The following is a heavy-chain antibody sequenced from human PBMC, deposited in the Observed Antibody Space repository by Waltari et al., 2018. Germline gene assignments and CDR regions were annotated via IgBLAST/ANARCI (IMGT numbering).Heavy chain of an antibody. CDR1: GCTFSDFS. CDR2: IYSTGSTI. D-gene: IGHD1-26*01. V-gene: IGHV3-48*04. Sequence: EVQLVESGGGLVQPGGSLRLSWAASGCTFSDFSMNWVRQAPGKGLEWVSYIYSTGSTIYYADSVKGRFTISRDNAQNSLYLQMSSLRADDTAVYYCARGYRKAFDIWGQGTMVTVSS. CDR3: ARGYRKAFDI. J-gene: IGHJ3*02.